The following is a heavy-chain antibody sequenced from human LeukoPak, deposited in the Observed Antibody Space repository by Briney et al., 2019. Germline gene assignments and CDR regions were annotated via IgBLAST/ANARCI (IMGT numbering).Heavy chain of an antibody. V-gene: IGHV3-23*01. J-gene: IGHJ6*02. CDR2: IIGSGGST. D-gene: IGHD2-15*01. CDR1: GLTFSSYA. CDR3: AAGECSSGSCSGFCGMDV. Sequence: GGALRLSCAASGLTFSSYAMHWVRQAPGKGLEWVSTIIGSGGSTFYADSVKGRSTVSRDNSKNTLYLQMNSLSAEDTAVYYCAAGECSSGSCSGFCGMDVWGQGTTVTVSS.